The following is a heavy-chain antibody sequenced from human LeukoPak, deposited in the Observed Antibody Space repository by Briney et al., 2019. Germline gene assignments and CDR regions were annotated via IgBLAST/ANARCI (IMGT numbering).Heavy chain of an antibody. CDR1: GFTFSDYY. Sequence: PGGSLRLSCAASGFTFSDYYMTWVRQAPGKGLEWVSHISGSGSSIYYADSVKGRFTISRDNAKNSLYLQMNSLRAEDTAVYYCAKFPIFGVMAFFDYWGQGTLVTVSS. CDR2: ISGSGSSI. D-gene: IGHD3-3*01. J-gene: IGHJ4*02. CDR3: AKFPIFGVMAFFDY. V-gene: IGHV3-11*01.